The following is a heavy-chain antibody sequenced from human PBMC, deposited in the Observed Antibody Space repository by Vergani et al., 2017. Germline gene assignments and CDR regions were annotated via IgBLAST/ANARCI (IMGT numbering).Heavy chain of an antibody. V-gene: IGHV3-11*04. J-gene: IGHJ4*02. CDR3: ARDLLPGTLLLLAY. Sequence: QVQLVESGGGLVKPGGSLRLSCAASGFTFSDYYMTWIRQAPGKGPEWISYISGSGHTKYYADSVKGRFAISRDNAKNSLYLQMNNLRVEDTAVYYCARDLLPGTLLLLAYWGQGTLISVSS. D-gene: IGHD1-7*01. CDR2: ISGSGHTK. CDR1: GFTFSDYY.